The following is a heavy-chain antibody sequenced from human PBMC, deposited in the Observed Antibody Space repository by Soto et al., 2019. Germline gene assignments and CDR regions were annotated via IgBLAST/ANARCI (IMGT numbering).Heavy chain of an antibody. CDR2: IYYSGST. CDR1: GGSISIYY. Sequence: SETLSLTCTVSGGSISIYYWSWIRQPPGKGLEWIGYIYYSGSTNYNPSLKSRVTISVDTSKTQFSLKLSSVTAADTAVYYCAREDDILTGLFGYWGQGTLVTVSS. D-gene: IGHD3-9*01. CDR3: AREDDILTGLFGY. J-gene: IGHJ4*02. V-gene: IGHV4-4*08.